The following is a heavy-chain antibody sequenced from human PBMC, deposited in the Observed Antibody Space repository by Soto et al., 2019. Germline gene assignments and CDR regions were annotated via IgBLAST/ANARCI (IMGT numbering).Heavy chain of an antibody. J-gene: IGHJ4*02. D-gene: IGHD2-2*01. CDR3: ARDTPGPKKETVPKPDPHFDY. CDR1: GFTFSSYG. Sequence: GGSLRLSCAASGFTFSSYGMHWVRQAPGKGLEWVAVIWYDGSNKYYADSVKGRFTISRDNSKNTLYLQMNSLRAEDTAVYYCARDTPGPKKETVPKPDPHFDYWGQGTLVTVSS. V-gene: IGHV3-33*01. CDR2: IWYDGSNK.